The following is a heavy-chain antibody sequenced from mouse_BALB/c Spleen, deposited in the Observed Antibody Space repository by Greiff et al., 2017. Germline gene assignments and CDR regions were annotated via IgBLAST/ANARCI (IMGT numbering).Heavy chain of an antibody. J-gene: IGHJ2*01. CDR2: ISSGGSYT. D-gene: IGHD2-2*01. CDR1: GFTFSSYA. V-gene: IGHV5-9-1*01. CDR3: ARPAIYYGYDSYFDY. Sequence: EVMLVESGGGLVKPGGSLKLSCAASGFTFSSYAMSWVRQTPEKRLEWVATISSGGSYTYYPDSVKGRFTISRDNAKNTLYLQMSSLRSEDTAMYYCARPAIYYGYDSYFDYWGQGTTLTVSS.